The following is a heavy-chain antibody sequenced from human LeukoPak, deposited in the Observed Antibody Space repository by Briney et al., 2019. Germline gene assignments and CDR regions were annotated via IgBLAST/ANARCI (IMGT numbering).Heavy chain of an antibody. D-gene: IGHD1-26*01. Sequence: GGSLRLSCAASGFTFSSYAMSWVRQAPGKGPEWVSAISGSGGSTYYADSVKGRFTISRDNSKNTLYLQMNSLRAEDTAVYYCAKRTTPNSGSYYNWFDPWGQGTLVTVSS. CDR1: GFTFSSYA. CDR3: AKRTTPNSGSYYNWFDP. J-gene: IGHJ5*02. CDR2: ISGSGGST. V-gene: IGHV3-23*01.